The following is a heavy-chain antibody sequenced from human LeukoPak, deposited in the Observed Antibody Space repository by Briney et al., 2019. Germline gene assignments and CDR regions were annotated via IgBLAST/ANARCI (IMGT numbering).Heavy chain of an antibody. J-gene: IGHJ6*02. D-gene: IGHD3-3*01. CDR2: INPNSGGT. CDR1: GYTFTGYY. Sequence: ASVKVSCKASGYTFTGYYMHWVRQAPGQGLEWMGWINPNSGGTNYAQKFQGRVTMTRDTSISTAYTELSRLRSDDTAVYYCARARFLEWLPKSYYYYGMDVWGQGTTVTVSS. CDR3: ARARFLEWLPKSYYYYGMDV. V-gene: IGHV1-2*02.